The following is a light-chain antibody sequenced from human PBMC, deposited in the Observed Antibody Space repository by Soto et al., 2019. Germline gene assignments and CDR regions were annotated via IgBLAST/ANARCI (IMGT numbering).Light chain of an antibody. CDR2: GAS. Sequence: ERVMTQSPATLSVSPGKRATLSCRASQSVSSNLARYQQKPGQAPRLFIYGASTRATAIPPRFSGSGSGTEFTLTISSLQSEDFAVYYCQQYDNWPITFGQGTRLEI. V-gene: IGKV3-15*01. J-gene: IGKJ5*01. CDR1: QSVSSN. CDR3: QQYDNWPIT.